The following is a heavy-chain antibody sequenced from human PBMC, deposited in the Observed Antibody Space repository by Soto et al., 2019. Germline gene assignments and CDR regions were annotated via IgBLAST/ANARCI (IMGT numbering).Heavy chain of an antibody. D-gene: IGHD2-2*01. CDR1: GASVDSGGYS. V-gene: IGHV4-30-2*01. CDR3: VRSGCRSTACHTDWFDP. Sequence: QLQLQESGSGLVKPSQTLSLTCAVSGASVDSGGYSWSWIRQPPGKGLEWIGYIYHGVSTDYNPSLKSRVTISVDSSKNLFSLSLSSVTAADTAVYFCVRSGCRSTACHTDWFDPWGPGTLVTVSS. CDR2: IYHGVST. J-gene: IGHJ5*02.